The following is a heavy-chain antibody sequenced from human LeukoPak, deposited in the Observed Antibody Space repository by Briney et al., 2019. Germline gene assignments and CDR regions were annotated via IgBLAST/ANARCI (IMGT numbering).Heavy chain of an antibody. Sequence: ASVKVSCKASGYTFTSYSINWVRQATGQGLEWMGWMNPNSGGSGPAQKFQGRVTTTWNTPVRTAYMKLSSVTSDDTAVYYCAREVRRGTYDYWGQGTLVTVTP. J-gene: IGHJ4*02. CDR2: MNPNSGGS. D-gene: IGHD3-16*01. CDR3: AREVRRGTYDY. V-gene: IGHV1-8*01. CDR1: GYTFTSYS.